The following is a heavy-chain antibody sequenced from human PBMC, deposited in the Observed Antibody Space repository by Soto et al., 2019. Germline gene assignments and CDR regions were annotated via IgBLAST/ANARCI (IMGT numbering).Heavy chain of an antibody. Sequence: EVQLVESGGGLVQPGGSLKLSCAASGFTFSGSAMHWVRQASGKWLEWVGRIRSKANRYATAYAASVKGRFTISRDDSKNTAYLQMNSLKPEDTAVYYCTRLTDYDFWSGYRPQPNGDYWGQGNLVTVSS. V-gene: IGHV3-73*01. CDR3: TRLTDYDFWSGYRPQPNGDY. J-gene: IGHJ4*02. CDR1: GFTFSGSA. CDR2: IRSKANRYAT. D-gene: IGHD3-3*01.